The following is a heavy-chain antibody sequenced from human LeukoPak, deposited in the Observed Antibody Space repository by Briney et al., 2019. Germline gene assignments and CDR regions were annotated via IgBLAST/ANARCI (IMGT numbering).Heavy chain of an antibody. CDR3: ARDQRDYSYYYYYGMDV. V-gene: IGHV1-46*01. CDR1: GYTFTSYY. Sequence: ASVKVSCKASGYTFTSYYMHWVRQAPGQGLEWMGIINPSGGSTSYAQKFQGRVTMTRDTSTSTVYMELSSLRSEDTAVYYCARDQRDYSYYYYYGMDVWGQGTTVTVSS. J-gene: IGHJ6*02. D-gene: IGHD2-15*01. CDR2: INPSGGST.